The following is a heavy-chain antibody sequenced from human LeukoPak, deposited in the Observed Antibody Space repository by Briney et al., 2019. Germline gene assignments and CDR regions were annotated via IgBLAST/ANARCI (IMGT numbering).Heavy chain of an antibody. J-gene: IGHJ5*02. CDR2: IITIFGKA. D-gene: IGHD3-3*01. CDR3: ARDLPGTYYDFWSGSENWFDP. Sequence: SVKVSCKGSGGTFTSYAISWVRQAPGQGVEGMGGIITIFGKANYAQKFQGRVTITTDESTSTPYIELSSLRSEDTAVYYCARDLPGTYYDFWSGSENWFDPWGQGTLVTVSS. V-gene: IGHV1-69*05. CDR1: GGTFTSYA.